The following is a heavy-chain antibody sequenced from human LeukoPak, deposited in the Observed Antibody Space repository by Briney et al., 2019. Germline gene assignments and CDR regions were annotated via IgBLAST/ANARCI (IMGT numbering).Heavy chain of an antibody. CDR3: ARGWYVLTFFDY. D-gene: IGHD2-15*01. CDR2: IYYSGST. CDR1: GGSISSSSYY. J-gene: IGHJ4*02. V-gene: IGHV4-39*07. Sequence: SETLSLTCTVSGGSISSSSYYWGWIRQPPGKGLEWIGSIYYSGSTNYNPSLKSRVTISVDTSKNQFSLKLSSVTAADTAVYYCARGWYVLTFFDYWGQGTLVTVSS.